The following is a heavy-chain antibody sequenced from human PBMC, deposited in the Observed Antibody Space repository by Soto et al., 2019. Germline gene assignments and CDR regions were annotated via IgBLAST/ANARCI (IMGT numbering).Heavy chain of an antibody. J-gene: IGHJ5*01. V-gene: IGHV5-51*01. D-gene: IGHD1-1*01. CDR2: IYPADSDT. Sequence: SLKISCQSSDYPFCNYWIGWGRQLPEKVLEWMGFIYPADSDTRYSPSFQGQVTISADKSTNTVHLQWSSLRASDTAMYYFERRPALTRPASEWFEAWGQGNLVTVSS. CDR3: ERRPALTRPASEWFEA. CDR1: DYPFCNYW.